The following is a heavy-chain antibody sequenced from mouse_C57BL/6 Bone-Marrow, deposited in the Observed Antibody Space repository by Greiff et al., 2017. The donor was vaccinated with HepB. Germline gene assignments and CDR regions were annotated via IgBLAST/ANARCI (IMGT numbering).Heavy chain of an antibody. V-gene: IGHV1-55*01. CDR1: GYTFTSYW. Sequence: QVQLQQPGAELVKPGASVKMSCKASGYTFTSYWITWVKQRPGQGLEWIGDIYPGSGSTNYNEKFKSKATLTVDTSSSTAYMQLSSLTSEDSAVYDCARRPFGTVVAPCAMDYWGQGTSVTVSS. CDR3: ARRPFGTVVAPCAMDY. D-gene: IGHD1-1*01. CDR2: IYPGSGST. J-gene: IGHJ4*01.